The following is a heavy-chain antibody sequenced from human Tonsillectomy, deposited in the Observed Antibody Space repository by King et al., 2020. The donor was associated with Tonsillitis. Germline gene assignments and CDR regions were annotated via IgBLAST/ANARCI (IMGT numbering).Heavy chain of an antibody. Sequence: VQLQESGPGLLRPSETLSLTCSVSGGSISGYYWSWIRRPPGKRLEWIAYIYNSGNTDYNPSVRSRATISIDTSKSQFSLKISSVTAADTAVYYCARQMRGYTPRYAFDLWGQGTVVTVSS. CDR1: GGSISGYY. D-gene: IGHD5-18*01. V-gene: IGHV4-59*01. CDR2: IYNSGNT. CDR3: ARQMRGYTPRYAFDL. J-gene: IGHJ3*01.